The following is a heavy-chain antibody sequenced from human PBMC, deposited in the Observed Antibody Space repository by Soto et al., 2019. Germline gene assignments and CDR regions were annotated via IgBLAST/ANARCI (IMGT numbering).Heavy chain of an antibody. CDR1: GGSISSSNW. Sequence: SETLSLTCAVSGGSISSSNWWSWVRQPPGKGLEWIGEIYHSGSTNYNPSLKSRVTISVDKSKNQFSLKLSSVTAADTAVYYCARDRAAAGTSYWFDPWGQGTLVTVSS. J-gene: IGHJ5*02. CDR2: IYHSGST. V-gene: IGHV4-4*02. D-gene: IGHD6-13*01. CDR3: ARDRAAAGTSYWFDP.